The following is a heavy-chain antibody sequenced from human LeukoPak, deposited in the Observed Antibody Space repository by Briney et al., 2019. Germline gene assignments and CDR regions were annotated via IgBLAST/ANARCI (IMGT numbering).Heavy chain of an antibody. CDR3: ARTYDSSLLYYYYGMDV. CDR2: IYPGDSDT. J-gene: IGHJ6*02. Sequence: GESLKISCKGSGYSFTSYWIGWVRQMPGKGLEWMGIIYPGDSDTRYSPSFQGQVTISADKSISTAYLQWSSLKASGTAMYYCARTYDSSLLYYYYGMDVWGQGTTVTVSS. D-gene: IGHD3-22*01. CDR1: GYSFTSYW. V-gene: IGHV5-51*01.